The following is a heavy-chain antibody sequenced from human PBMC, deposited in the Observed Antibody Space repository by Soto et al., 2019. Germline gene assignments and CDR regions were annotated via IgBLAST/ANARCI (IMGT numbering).Heavy chain of an antibody. CDR2: ISGSGGST. J-gene: IGHJ5*02. Sequence: AARGWTYSRSPRSWVRQAQGKGLEWVSAISGSGGSTYYADSVKGRFTISRDNSKNTLYLQMNSLRAEDTAVYYCVKDCQYYYDSGRPIWFGPWGQGTLGSGSS. V-gene: IGHV3-23*01. CDR1: GWTYSRSP. CDR3: VKDCQYYYDSGRPIWFGP. D-gene: IGHD3-10*01.